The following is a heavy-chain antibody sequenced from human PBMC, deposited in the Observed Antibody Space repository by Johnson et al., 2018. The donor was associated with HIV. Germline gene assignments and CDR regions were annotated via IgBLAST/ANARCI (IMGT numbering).Heavy chain of an antibody. CDR3: AKGATYYYGSGSYYTGSAFDI. CDR1: GFTFSSYA. V-gene: IGHV3-23*04. CDR2: ISGSGGST. D-gene: IGHD3-10*01. Sequence: VQLVESGGDVVRPGGSLRLSCAGSGFTFSSYAMSWVRQAPGKGLEWVSAISGSGGSTYYADSVKGRFTIARDNSKNTLYLQMNSLRAEDTAVYYCAKGATYYYGSGSYYTGSAFDIWGQGTMVTVSS. J-gene: IGHJ3*02.